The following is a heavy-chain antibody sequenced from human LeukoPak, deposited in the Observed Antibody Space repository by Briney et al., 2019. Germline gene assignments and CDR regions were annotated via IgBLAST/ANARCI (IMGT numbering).Heavy chain of an antibody. Sequence: GGSLRLSCAASGFTFSSYWMSWVRQAPGKGLEWVANIKQDGSEKYYVDSVKGRFTISRDNAKNSLYLQMNSLRAEDTAVYYCARDNCSGGSCYSDYRGQGTLVTVSS. J-gene: IGHJ4*02. D-gene: IGHD2-15*01. V-gene: IGHV3-7*01. CDR2: IKQDGSEK. CDR3: ARDNCSGGSCYSDY. CDR1: GFTFSSYW.